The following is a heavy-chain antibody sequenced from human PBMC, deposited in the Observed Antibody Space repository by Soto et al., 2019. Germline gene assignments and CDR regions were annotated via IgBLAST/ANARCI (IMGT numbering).Heavy chain of an antibody. D-gene: IGHD4-17*01. V-gene: IGHV1-18*01. CDR3: ARNGPFEDYAKQDY. CDR1: GYTFTSYG. CDR2: ISAYNGNT. Sequence: ASVKVSCTASGYTFTSYGISWVRQAPGQGLEWMGWISAYNGNTNYAQKLQGRVTMTTDTSTSTAYMELRSLRSDDTAVYYCARNGPFEDYAKQDYWGQGTLVTVSS. J-gene: IGHJ4*02.